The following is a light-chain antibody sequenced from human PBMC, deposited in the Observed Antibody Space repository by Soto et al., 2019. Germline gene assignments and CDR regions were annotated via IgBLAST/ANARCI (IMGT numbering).Light chain of an antibody. CDR1: SSDVGGYNY. CDR2: EVS. CDR3: SSYGGSNTVV. V-gene: IGLV2-8*01. Sequence: QSALTQPPSASGAPGQSVTISCTGSSSDVGGYNYVSWYQQHPGKAPKLMIYEVSKRPSGVPDLLSGSKSGNTASLTVSVLQAEEEADYYCSSYGGSNTVVFGGGTQLTVL. J-gene: IGLJ2*01.